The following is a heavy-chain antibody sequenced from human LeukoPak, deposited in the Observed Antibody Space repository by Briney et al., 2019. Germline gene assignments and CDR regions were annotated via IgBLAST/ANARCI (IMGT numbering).Heavy chain of an antibody. V-gene: IGHV3-7*05. Sequence: GGSLRLSCAASGFTFATSGMTWIRRAPGRGLEWVANINPDGSVKNHLDSVKGRFTISRDNAENSLYLQMNSLRADDTAVYYCARDSLSDDSSGYYDFWGQGALVTVST. CDR1: GFTFATSG. J-gene: IGHJ4*02. CDR2: INPDGSVK. CDR3: ARDSLSDDSSGYYDF. D-gene: IGHD3-22*01.